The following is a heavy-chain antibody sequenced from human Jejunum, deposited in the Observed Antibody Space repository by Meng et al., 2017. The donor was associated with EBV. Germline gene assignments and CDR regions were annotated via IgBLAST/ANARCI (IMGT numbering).Heavy chain of an antibody. J-gene: IGHJ4*02. CDR3: ARVAFSYTTRSLNS. CDR2: INHSGST. D-gene: IGHD3-16*02. CDR1: RGSFSGYY. Sequence: QVRLQQWGAGPLKPSEHLSLTCAVYRGSFSGYYWSWIRQHPGKGLEWIGEINHSGSTNYNPSLRSRVTISVETSKNQFSLRLNSVTAADTAVYYCARVAFSYTTRSLNSWGQGTLVTVSS. V-gene: IGHV4-34*02.